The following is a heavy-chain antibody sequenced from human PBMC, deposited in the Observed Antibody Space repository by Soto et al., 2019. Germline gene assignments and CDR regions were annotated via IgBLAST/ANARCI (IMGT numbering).Heavy chain of an antibody. V-gene: IGHV2-26*01. CDR1: GFSLSNARMG. CDR2: IFSNDEK. J-gene: IGHJ6*03. CDR3: ARIKVTGYYDYIWGSYSDFIYYYYYYMDV. D-gene: IGHD3-16*01. Sequence: SGPTLVNPTETLTLTCTVSGFSLSNARMGVSWIRQPPGKALEWLAHIFSNDEKSYSTSLKSRLTISKDTSKSQVVLTMTNMDPVDTATYYCARIKVTGYYDYIWGSYSDFIYYYYYYMDVWGKGTTVTVSS.